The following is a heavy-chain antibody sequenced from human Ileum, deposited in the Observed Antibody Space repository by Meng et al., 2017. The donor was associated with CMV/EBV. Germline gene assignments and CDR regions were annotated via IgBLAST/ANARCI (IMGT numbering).Heavy chain of an antibody. J-gene: IGHJ4*02. V-gene: IGHV3-30-3*01. CDR1: YA. Sequence: YAMHWVRQAPGKGLEWVAVISYDGTNKYYADSVKGRFTISRDNSKNTLYLQMNSLRTEDTAVYYCARGGFCTSTNCFHFERYYFDYWGQGTLVTVSS. CDR2: ISYDGTNK. CDR3: ARGGFCTSTNCFHFERYYFDY. D-gene: IGHD2-2*01.